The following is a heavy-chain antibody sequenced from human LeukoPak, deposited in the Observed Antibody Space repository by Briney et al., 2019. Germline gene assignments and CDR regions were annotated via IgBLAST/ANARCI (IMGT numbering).Heavy chain of an antibody. Sequence: SSETLSLTCTVSGGSIGSYYWSWIRQPPGKGLEWIGYIYSSGSTNYNPSLKSRVTISLDTSKNQFSLKLSFVTAADTAVYYCARGVAAPGTGDLSWFDPWGQGTLVTVSS. CDR2: IYSSGST. CDR3: ARGVAAPGTGDLSWFDP. J-gene: IGHJ5*02. V-gene: IGHV4-59*01. CDR1: GGSIGSYY. D-gene: IGHD6-13*01.